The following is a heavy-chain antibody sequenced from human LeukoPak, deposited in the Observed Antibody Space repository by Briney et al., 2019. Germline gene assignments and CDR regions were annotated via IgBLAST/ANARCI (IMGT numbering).Heavy chain of an antibody. Sequence: GGSLRLSCAASGFTFSSYAMHWVRQAPGKGLEWVAVISYDGSNKYYADSVKGRFTISRDNSKNTLYLQTNSLRAEDTAVYYCARDSHYAFDIWGQGTMVTVSS. CDR1: GFTFSSYA. CDR2: ISYDGSNK. J-gene: IGHJ3*02. CDR3: ARDSHYAFDI. V-gene: IGHV3-30-3*01.